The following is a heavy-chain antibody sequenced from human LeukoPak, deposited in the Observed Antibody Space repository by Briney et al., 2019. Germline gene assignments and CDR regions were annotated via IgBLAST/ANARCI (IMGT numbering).Heavy chain of an antibody. V-gene: IGHV4-61*02. CDR1: GVSISGGNYH. D-gene: IGHD5-24*01. Sequence: SETLSLTCSVSGVSISGGNYHWSWIRQPAGKGLEWIGRIYSSGATNYNPSFKRRATISEDTSKNQFSLKLTSVTAADTAVYYCARGAPTDEHWGQGTLVTVSS. J-gene: IGHJ1*01. CDR2: IYSSGAT. CDR3: ARGAPTDEH.